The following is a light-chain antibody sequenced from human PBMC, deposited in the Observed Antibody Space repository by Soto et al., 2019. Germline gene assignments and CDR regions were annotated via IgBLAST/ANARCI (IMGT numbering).Light chain of an antibody. CDR1: SSDVGGYNY. CDR2: EVS. V-gene: IGLV2-8*01. CDR3: SSYAGSTIYA. Sequence: QSVLTQPPSASGSPGQSVTISCTGTSSDVGGYNYVSWYQQHPGKAPKLLIYEVSKRPSGVPDRFSGSKSGNTASLTVSGLQAEEKADYYCSSYAGSTIYASGPGTKVPVL. J-gene: IGLJ1*01.